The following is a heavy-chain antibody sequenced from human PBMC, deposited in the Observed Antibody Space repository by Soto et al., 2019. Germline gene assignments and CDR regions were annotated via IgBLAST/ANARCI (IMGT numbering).Heavy chain of an antibody. Sequence: GASVKVSCKASGYTFTSYGISWVRQAPGQGLEWMGWISAYNGNTNYAQKLQGRVTMTTDTSTGTAYMELRSLRSDDTAVYYCARLTVWVIAARPNDAFDIWRQGTMVTVSS. D-gene: IGHD6-6*01. CDR2: ISAYNGNT. CDR1: GYTFTSYG. CDR3: ARLTVWVIAARPNDAFDI. J-gene: IGHJ3*02. V-gene: IGHV1-18*01.